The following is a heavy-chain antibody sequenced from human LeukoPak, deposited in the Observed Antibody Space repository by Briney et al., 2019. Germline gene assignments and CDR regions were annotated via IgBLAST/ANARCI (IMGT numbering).Heavy chain of an antibody. CDR3: ARDQAAAGTPGVDY. J-gene: IGHJ4*02. CDR1: GFTFSTYW. D-gene: IGHD6-13*01. Sequence: GGSLRLSCAASGFTFSTYWMTWVRQAPGKGLEWVANIKQDGSEKYYVDSVKGRFTISRDNAKNSLYLQMNSLRAEDTAVYYCARDQAAAGTPGVDYWGQGTLVTVSS. V-gene: IGHV3-7*04. CDR2: IKQDGSEK.